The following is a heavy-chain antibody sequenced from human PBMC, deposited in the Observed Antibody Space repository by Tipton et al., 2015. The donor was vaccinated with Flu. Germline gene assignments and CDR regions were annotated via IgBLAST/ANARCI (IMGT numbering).Heavy chain of an antibody. D-gene: IGHD3-10*01. CDR1: GFTFSNYA. CDR3: AKGEFEYPSWLDP. CDR2: ISGRGGHT. V-gene: IGHV3-23*01. Sequence: GSLRLSCAASGFTFSNYAMTWVRQAPGKGLEWVSGISGRGGHTYYADSAKGRFTISRDNSKNTLFLQMNTLRAEDTAVYYCAKGEFEYPSWLDPWGQGTLVTVSS. J-gene: IGHJ5*02.